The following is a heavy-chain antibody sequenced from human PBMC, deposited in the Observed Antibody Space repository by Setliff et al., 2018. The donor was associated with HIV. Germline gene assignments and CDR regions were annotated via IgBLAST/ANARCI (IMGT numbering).Heavy chain of an antibody. J-gene: IGHJ6*03. V-gene: IGHV1-8*02. CDR1: GYTFTSSD. Sequence: GASVKVSCKASGYTFTSSDINWVRQAPGQGLEWMGWMNPNSGNTGYAQKFQGRVTLTRHTSISTAYMELNSLRSEDTAVYYCARGAWYTSGWYSSRYMDVWGKGTTVTSP. CDR3: ARGAWYTSGWYSSRYMDV. CDR2: MNPNSGNT. D-gene: IGHD6-19*01.